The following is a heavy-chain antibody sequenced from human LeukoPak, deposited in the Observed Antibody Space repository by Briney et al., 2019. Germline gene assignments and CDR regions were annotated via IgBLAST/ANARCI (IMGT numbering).Heavy chain of an antibody. Sequence: SGTLSLTCAVSGGSISSSNWWSWVRQPPGKGLEWIGEIYHSGSTNYNPSLKSRVTISVDTSKNQFSLKLSSVTAADTAVYYCARVNRRLRFLEYHRDAFDIWGQGTMVTVSS. V-gene: IGHV4-4*02. D-gene: IGHD3-3*01. J-gene: IGHJ3*02. CDR3: ARVNRRLRFLEYHRDAFDI. CDR2: IYHSGST. CDR1: GGSISSSNW.